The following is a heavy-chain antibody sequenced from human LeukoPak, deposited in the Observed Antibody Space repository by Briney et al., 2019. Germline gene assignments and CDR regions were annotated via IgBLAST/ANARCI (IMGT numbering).Heavy chain of an antibody. J-gene: IGHJ2*01. CDR2: INHSGGT. D-gene: IGHD3-10*01. CDR1: GGSFSGYY. CDR3: ARHLSFSYHYGSGTHYWYFDL. Sequence: SETLSLTCAVYGGSFSGYYWSWIRQPPGKGLEWIGEINHSGGTNYNPSLKSRVTISTDTSKNQFSLKLSSVTAADTAVYFCARHLSFSYHYGSGTHYWYFDLWGRGTLVTVSS. V-gene: IGHV4-34*01.